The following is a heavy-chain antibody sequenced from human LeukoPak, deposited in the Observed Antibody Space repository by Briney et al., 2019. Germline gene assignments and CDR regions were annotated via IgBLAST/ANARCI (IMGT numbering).Heavy chain of an antibody. V-gene: IGHV3-23*01. CDR3: AKQALSDYVWGSYRYFDY. J-gene: IGHJ4*02. CDR2: ISGSGGST. Sequence: PGGSLRLSCAASGFTFSSYAMSWVRQAPGKGLEWVSAISGSGGSTYYADSVKGRFTISRDNSKNTLYLQMNSLRAEDTAVHYCAKQALSDYVWGSYRYFDYWGQGTLVTVSS. D-gene: IGHD3-16*02. CDR1: GFTFSSYA.